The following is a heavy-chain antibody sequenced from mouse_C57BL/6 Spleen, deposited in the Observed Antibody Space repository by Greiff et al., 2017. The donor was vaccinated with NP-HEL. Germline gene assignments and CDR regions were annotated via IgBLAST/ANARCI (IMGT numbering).Heavy chain of an antibody. CDR1: GFNIKDDY. V-gene: IGHV14-4*01. J-gene: IGHJ3*01. CDR3: TTEAMGRGAWFAY. CDR2: IDPENGDT. Sequence: VQLQQSGAELVRPGASVKLSCTASGFNIKDDYMHWVKQRPEQGLEWIGWIDPENGDTEYASKFQGKATITADPSSNTAYLQLSSLTSEDTAVYYDTTEAMGRGAWFAYWGQGTLVTVSA.